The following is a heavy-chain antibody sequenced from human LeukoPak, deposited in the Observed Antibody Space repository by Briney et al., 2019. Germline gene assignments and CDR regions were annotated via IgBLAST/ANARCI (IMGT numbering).Heavy chain of an antibody. Sequence: GGSLRLSCAASGFTFSSYSMNWVRQAPGKGLEWVSYISSSSSTIYYADSVKGRFTISRDNAKNSLYLQMNSLRAEDTAVYYCARDRPNMKRLLYYWGQGTLVTVSS. V-gene: IGHV3-48*04. CDR2: ISSSSSTI. CDR3: ARDRPNMKRLLYY. J-gene: IGHJ4*02. CDR1: GFTFSSYS.